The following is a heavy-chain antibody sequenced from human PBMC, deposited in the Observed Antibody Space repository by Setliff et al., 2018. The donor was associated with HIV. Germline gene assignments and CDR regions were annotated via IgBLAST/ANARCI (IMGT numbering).Heavy chain of an antibody. CDR2: IYTSGST. CDR3: ARAPGYSYSFYFDS. Sequence: PSETLSLTCTVSGGSIRSGNHYWSWIRQPAGKGLEWIGRIYTSGSTNYNPSLKSRVTMSLDTSKNQFSLKLNSVTAADTAVYFCARAPGYSYSFYFDSWGQGTLVTVSS. V-gene: IGHV4-61*02. D-gene: IGHD5-18*01. CDR1: GGSIRSGNHY. J-gene: IGHJ4*02.